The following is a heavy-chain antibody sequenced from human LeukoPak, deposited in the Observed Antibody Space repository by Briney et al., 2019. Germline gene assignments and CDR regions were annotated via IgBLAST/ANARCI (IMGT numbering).Heavy chain of an antibody. J-gene: IGHJ4*02. Sequence: GGSLRLSCAASGFTFSYAWMSWVRQAPGKGLEWVAFIRYDGSNKYYADSVKGRFTISRDNSKNTLYLQMNSLRAEDTAVYYCAKDMEAADGGYFDYWGQGTLVTVSS. CDR2: IRYDGSNK. CDR1: GFTFSYAW. CDR3: AKDMEAADGGYFDY. V-gene: IGHV3-30*02. D-gene: IGHD6-13*01.